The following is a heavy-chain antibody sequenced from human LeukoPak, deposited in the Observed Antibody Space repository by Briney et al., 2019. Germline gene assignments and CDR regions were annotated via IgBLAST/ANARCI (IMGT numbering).Heavy chain of an antibody. V-gene: IGHV3-23*01. J-gene: IGHJ3*01. CDR1: GFPFSDYA. D-gene: IGHD4-17*01. Sequence: PGGSLRLSCEASGFPFSDYAMTWVRQAPGKGLEWVSSIKGSGGGSSYADSVKGRFTMTRDNSKSTLYLQMNSLRAGDTAVYFCGRDPNGDYVGAFEFWGQGTLATVSS. CDR2: IKGSGGGS. CDR3: GRDPNGDYVGAFEF.